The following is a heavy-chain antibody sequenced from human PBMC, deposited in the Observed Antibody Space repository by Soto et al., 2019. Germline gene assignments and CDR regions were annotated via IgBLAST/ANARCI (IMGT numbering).Heavy chain of an antibody. CDR2: IGTAGDT. CDR1: GFTFSSYD. V-gene: IGHV3-13*01. D-gene: IGHD2-21*02. J-gene: IGHJ6*03. Sequence: GGSLRLSCAASGFTFSSYDMHWVRQATGKGLEWVSAIGTAGDTYYPGSVKGRFTISRENAKNSLYLQMNSLRAGDTAVYYCARGFSVGDPGGMDVWGKGTTVTVSS. CDR3: ARGFSVGDPGGMDV.